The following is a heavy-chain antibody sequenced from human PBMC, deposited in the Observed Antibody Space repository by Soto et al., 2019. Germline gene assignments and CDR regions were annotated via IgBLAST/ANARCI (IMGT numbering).Heavy chain of an antibody. Sequence: GGSLRLSCAASGFTVSGNFMSWVRQTPGKGLEWVSVIYSAGSTYYADSVKGRFTISRDNSKNTLYLQMNSLKVEDTALYYCARQYATALGYWGQGTLVTVSS. D-gene: IGHD1-26*01. CDR1: GFTVSGNF. CDR2: IYSAGST. CDR3: ARQYATALGY. V-gene: IGHV3-53*01. J-gene: IGHJ4*02.